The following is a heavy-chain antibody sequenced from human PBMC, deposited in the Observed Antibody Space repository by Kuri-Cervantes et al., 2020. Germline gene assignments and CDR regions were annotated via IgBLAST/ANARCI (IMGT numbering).Heavy chain of an antibody. D-gene: IGHD3-10*01. CDR3: ARDRGLLLLWFGESGNYYGMDV. V-gene: IGHV1-69*13. CDR2: IIPIFGTA. CDR1: GYTFTSYG. J-gene: IGHJ6*02. Sequence: SVKVSCKASGYTFTSYGISWVRQAPGQGLEWMGWIIPIFGTANYAQKFQGRVTITADESTSTAYMELSSLRSEDTAVYYCARDRGLLLLWFGESGNYYGMDVWGQGTTVTVSS.